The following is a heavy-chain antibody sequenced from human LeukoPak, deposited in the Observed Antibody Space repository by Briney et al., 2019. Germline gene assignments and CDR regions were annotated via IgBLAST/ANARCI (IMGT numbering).Heavy chain of an antibody. Sequence: GGSLRLSCAASGFTFSSYSMNWVRQAPGKGLEWVSSISTSSSYIYYADSVKGRFTISRDNAKNSLYLQMNSLRAEDTAVYYCARDSGTYGYYMDVWGKGTTVTVSS. CDR1: GFTFSSYS. CDR2: ISTSSSYI. CDR3: ARDSGTYGYYMDV. D-gene: IGHD1-26*01. J-gene: IGHJ6*04. V-gene: IGHV3-21*06.